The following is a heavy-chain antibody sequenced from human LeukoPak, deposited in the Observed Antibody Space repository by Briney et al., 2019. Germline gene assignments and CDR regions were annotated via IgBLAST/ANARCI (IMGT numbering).Heavy chain of an antibody. D-gene: IGHD6-13*01. J-gene: IGHJ4*02. CDR2: IRYDGSNK. CDR1: GFTFSSYG. V-gene: IGHV3-30*02. Sequence: GGSLRLSCAASGFTFSSYGMHWVRQAPGKGLEWVAFIRYDGSNKYYADSVKGRFTISRDNSKNTLYLQMNSLRAEDTAVYYCAKDVEQQLVIDYWGQGTLVTVSS. CDR3: AKDVEQQLVIDY.